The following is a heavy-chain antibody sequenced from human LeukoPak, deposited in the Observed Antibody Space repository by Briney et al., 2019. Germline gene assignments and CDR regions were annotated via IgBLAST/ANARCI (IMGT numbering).Heavy chain of an antibody. J-gene: IGHJ4*02. Sequence: AGGSLRLSCAASGFTFSSYSMNWVRQAPGKGLELVSSISSSSSYIYYADSVKGRFTISRDNAKNSLYLQMNSLRAEDTAVYYCARLVAVAGAEYYFDYWGQGTLVTVSS. CDR1: GFTFSSYS. CDR2: ISSSSSYI. V-gene: IGHV3-21*01. D-gene: IGHD6-19*01. CDR3: ARLVAVAGAEYYFDY.